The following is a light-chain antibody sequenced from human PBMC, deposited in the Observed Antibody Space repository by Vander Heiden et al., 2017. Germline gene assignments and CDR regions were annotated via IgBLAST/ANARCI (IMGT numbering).Light chain of an antibody. J-gene: IGKJ1*01. V-gene: IGKV3-20*01. Sequence: EIVLTQSPGTLSLSPGERATLSCRASQSVSSSYLAWYHQTPGQAPRLLIYGASSRATGIPDRFSGSGSGTDFNLTISRLEPEDFAVYYCQQYGSSPMTFGQGTKVEIK. CDR3: QQYGSSPMT. CDR2: GAS. CDR1: QSVSSSY.